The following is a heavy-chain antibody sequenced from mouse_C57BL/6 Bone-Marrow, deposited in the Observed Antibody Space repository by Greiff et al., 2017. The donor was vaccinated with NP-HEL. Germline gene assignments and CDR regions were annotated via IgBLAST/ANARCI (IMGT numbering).Heavy chain of an antibody. Sequence: EVQLQQSGAELVRPGASVKLSCTASGFNIKDDYMHWVKQRPEQGLEWIGWIDPENGDTEYASKFQGKATITADTSSDTAYLQLSSLTSEDTAVYYCTTTYGNYGRGQGTLVTVSA. D-gene: IGHD2-1*01. V-gene: IGHV14-4*01. CDR3: TTTYGNYG. CDR2: IDPENGDT. J-gene: IGHJ3*01. CDR1: GFNIKDDY.